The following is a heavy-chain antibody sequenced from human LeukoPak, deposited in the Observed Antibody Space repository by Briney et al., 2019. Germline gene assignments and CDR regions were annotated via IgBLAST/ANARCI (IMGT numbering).Heavy chain of an antibody. CDR1: GGSISSYY. D-gene: IGHD6-25*01. Sequence: SETLSLTCTVSGGSISSYYWSWIRQPPGKGLEWIGYIYYSGSTNYNPSLKSRVTTSVDTSKNQFSLKLSSVTAADTAVYYCARARLRAHDAFDIWGQGTMVTVSS. CDR3: ARARLRAHDAFDI. CDR2: IYYSGST. J-gene: IGHJ3*02. V-gene: IGHV4-59*01.